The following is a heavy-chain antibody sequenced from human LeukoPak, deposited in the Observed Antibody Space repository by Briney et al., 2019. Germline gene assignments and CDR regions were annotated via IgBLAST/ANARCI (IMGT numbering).Heavy chain of an antibody. Sequence: PSETLSLTCTVSGGSISSYYWSWIRQPPGKGLEWIGYIYYSGSTNYNPSLKSRVTISVDTSKNQFSLKLSFVTAADTAVYYCARRLRLDWFDPWGQGTLVTVSS. CDR3: ARRLRLDWFDP. V-gene: IGHV4-59*08. D-gene: IGHD6-19*01. CDR1: GGSISSYY. CDR2: IYYSGST. J-gene: IGHJ5*02.